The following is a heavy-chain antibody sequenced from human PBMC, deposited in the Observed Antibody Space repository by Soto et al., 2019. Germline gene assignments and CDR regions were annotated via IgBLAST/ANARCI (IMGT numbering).Heavy chain of an antibody. Sequence: QVQLQQSGPGLVKPSQTLSLTCAISGDSVSSNSAAWNWIRQSPSRGLEWLGRTYYRSKWYNDYAVSVKSRITINPDTSKNQFSLQLNSVTPEDTAVYYCARGSGSYYYDSSGYRSYNWFDPWGQGTLVTVSS. CDR1: GDSVSSNSAA. D-gene: IGHD3-22*01. CDR2: TYYRSKWYN. J-gene: IGHJ5*02. V-gene: IGHV6-1*01. CDR3: ARGSGSYYYDSSGYRSYNWFDP.